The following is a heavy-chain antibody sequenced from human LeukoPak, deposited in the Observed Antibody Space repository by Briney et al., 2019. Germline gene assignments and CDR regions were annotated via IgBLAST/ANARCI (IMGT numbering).Heavy chain of an antibody. CDR2: INSGGSST. CDR1: GFTFSTYW. Sequence: PGGSLRLSCAASGFTFSTYWMHWVRQAPGKGLVWVSRINSGGSSTSYADSVKGRFTISRDNAKNTLYLQMGSLRAEDTAVYFCVKDLMSDFMGVLSRYLSYWGQGTLVTVSS. J-gene: IGHJ4*02. CDR3: VKDLMSDFMGVLSRYLSY. D-gene: IGHD2/OR15-2a*01. V-gene: IGHV3-74*01.